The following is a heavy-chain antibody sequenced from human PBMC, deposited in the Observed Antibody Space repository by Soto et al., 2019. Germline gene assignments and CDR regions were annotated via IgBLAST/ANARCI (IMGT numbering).Heavy chain of an antibody. CDR1: GLTFRFYA. J-gene: IGHJ4*02. CDR3: ARQAKIGDRPQICFDS. CDR2: ISYNGIIK. V-gene: IGHV3-30*04. Sequence: GGSLRLSCAASGLTFRFYAMHWGRKAPGKGLEGVAVISYNGIIKHYVDSVKGRFTISRDNSQDTLYLQMDSLRPDDTAVYYCARQAKIGDRPQICFDSWGQGTLVTVSS. D-gene: IGHD3-16*01.